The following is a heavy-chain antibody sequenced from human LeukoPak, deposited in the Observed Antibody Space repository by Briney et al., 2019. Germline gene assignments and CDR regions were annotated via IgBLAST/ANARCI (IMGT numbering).Heavy chain of an antibody. J-gene: IGHJ3*02. CDR1: GYTFTSYG. CDR2: ISAYNGNT. Sequence: ASVKVSCKASGYTFTSYGISWVRQAPGQGLEWMGWISAYNGNTNYAQKLQGRVTMTTDTSTSTAYMELRSLRSDDTAVYYCARDQYDYVWGSYSLFDIWGQGTMVTVSS. CDR3: ARDQYDYVWGSYSLFDI. V-gene: IGHV1-18*01. D-gene: IGHD3-16*01.